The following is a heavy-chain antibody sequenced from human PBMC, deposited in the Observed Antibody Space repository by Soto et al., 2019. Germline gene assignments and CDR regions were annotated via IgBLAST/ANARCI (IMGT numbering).Heavy chain of an antibody. V-gene: IGHV1-18*04. D-gene: IGHD3-10*01. CDR1: GYTFTSYG. CDR2: ISAYNGNT. CDR3: ARDRNLWFWEMGRGYGMDV. J-gene: IGHJ6*02. Sequence: QVQLVQSGAEVKKPGASVQVSCKASGYTFTSYGISWVRQAPGQGLEWMGWISAYNGNTNYAQKLQGRVTMTTDTSTSPAYMELRSLRTDDTAVYYCARDRNLWFWEMGRGYGMDVWGQGTTVTVSS.